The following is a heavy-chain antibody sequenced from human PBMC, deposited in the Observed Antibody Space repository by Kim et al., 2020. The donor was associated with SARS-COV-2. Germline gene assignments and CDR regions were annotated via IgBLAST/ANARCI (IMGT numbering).Heavy chain of an antibody. Sequence: ASVKVSCKASGYTFTNYAMNWVRQAPGQGLEWMGWINTNTGNPTYAQGFTGRFVFSLDTSVSTAYLHISSLKAEDTAVYYCARDGADSGSYYNFYYYGMDVWGQGTTVTVSS. CDR3: ARDGADSGSYYNFYYYGMDV. D-gene: IGHD3-10*01. CDR1: GYTFTNYA. J-gene: IGHJ6*02. CDR2: INTNTGNP. V-gene: IGHV7-4-1*02.